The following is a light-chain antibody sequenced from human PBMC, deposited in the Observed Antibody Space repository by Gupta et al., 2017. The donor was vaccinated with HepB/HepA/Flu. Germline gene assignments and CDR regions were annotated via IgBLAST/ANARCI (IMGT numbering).Light chain of an antibody. CDR3: CSYAGSGTYV. V-gene: IGLV2-23*02. Sequence: QSALTQPASVSGSPAQSITISCTGVSSDVGSYNLVSWYQQHPGKAPKLMIYEVSKRPSGVSNRFSGSKSGNTASLTISGLQAEDEADYYCCSYAGSGTYVFGTGTKVTVL. CDR1: SSDVGSYNL. CDR2: EVS. J-gene: IGLJ1*01.